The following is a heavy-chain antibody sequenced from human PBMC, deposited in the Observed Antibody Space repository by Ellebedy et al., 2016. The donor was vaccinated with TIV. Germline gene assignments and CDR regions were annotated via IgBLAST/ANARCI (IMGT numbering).Heavy chain of an antibody. CDR1: GVSVSNYY. CDR2: IFYTGRA. CDR3: ARYIGVAGVFDY. V-gene: IGHV4-59*08. Sequence: SETLSLTCTVSGVSVSNYYWSWVRQPPGKGLEYIGYIFYTGRANSSPSLESRVSMSVDTSKNQFSLKLSSVTAADTAVYYCARYIGVAGVFDYWGQGTLVTVSS. J-gene: IGHJ4*02. D-gene: IGHD2-21*01.